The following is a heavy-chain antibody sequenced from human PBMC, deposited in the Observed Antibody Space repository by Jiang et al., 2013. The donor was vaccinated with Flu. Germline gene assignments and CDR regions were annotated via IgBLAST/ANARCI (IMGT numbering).Heavy chain of an antibody. CDR2: IYYSGST. J-gene: IGHJ5*02. CDR1: GGSISSHY. Sequence: GLVKPSETLSLTCTVSGGSISSHYWSWIRQPPGKGLEWIGYIYYSGSTNYNPSLKSRVTISVDTSKNQFSLKLSSVTAADTAVYYCARGNWNYGLVNWFDPWGQGTLVTVSS. CDR3: ARGNWNYGLVNWFDP. V-gene: IGHV4-59*11. D-gene: IGHD1-7*01.